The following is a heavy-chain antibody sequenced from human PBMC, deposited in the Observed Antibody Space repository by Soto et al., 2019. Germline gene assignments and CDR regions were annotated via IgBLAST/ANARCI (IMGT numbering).Heavy chain of an antibody. Sequence: ASVKVSCKASGYTFAGYYMHWVRQAPGQGLEWMGWINPNSGGTNYAQKFQGRVTMTRDTSISTAYMELSRLGSDDTAVYYCAREWYCSSTSGYIDNYWGQGTLVTVSS. J-gene: IGHJ4*02. CDR1: GYTFAGYY. D-gene: IGHD2-2*02. CDR2: INPNSGGT. V-gene: IGHV1-2*02. CDR3: AREWYCSSTSGYIDNY.